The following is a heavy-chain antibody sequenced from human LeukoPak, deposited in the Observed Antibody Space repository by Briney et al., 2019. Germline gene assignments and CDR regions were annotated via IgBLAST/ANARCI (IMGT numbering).Heavy chain of an antibody. CDR1: GGSISSYY. CDR2: IYYSGST. CDR3: ARYIAAAVHFDP. Sequence: SETLSLTCTVSGGSISSYYWSWIRQPPGKGLEWIGYIYYSGSTNYNPSLKSRVTISVDTSKNQFSLKLSSVTAADTAVYYCARYIAAAVHFDPWGQGTLVTVSP. V-gene: IGHV4-59*01. D-gene: IGHD6-13*01. J-gene: IGHJ5*02.